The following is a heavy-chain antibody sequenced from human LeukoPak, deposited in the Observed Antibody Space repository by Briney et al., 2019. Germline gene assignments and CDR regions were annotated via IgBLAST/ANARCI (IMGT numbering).Heavy chain of an antibody. CDR2: ISAYNGNT. CDR3: ARARHYYDSSGYYYYYYYGMDV. CDR1: GYTFTSYG. Sequence: ASVKVSCKASGYTFTSYGISWVRQAPGQGLEWMGWISAYNGNTNYAQKLQGRVTMTTDTSTSTAYMELRSLRSDDTAVYYCARARHYYDSSGYYYYYYYGMDVWGQGTTVTVSS. V-gene: IGHV1-18*01. D-gene: IGHD3-22*01. J-gene: IGHJ6*02.